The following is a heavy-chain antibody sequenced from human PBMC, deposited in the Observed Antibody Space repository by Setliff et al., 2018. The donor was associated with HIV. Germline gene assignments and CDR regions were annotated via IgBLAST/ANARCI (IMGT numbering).Heavy chain of an antibody. CDR1: GGSISSGSYN. Sequence: SETLSLTCIVSGGSISSGSYNWTWIRQPAGKGLEWIGHIHTSGSTDYNPSLKSRVTISVDTSTNQFSLKLSSVSAADTAVYYCTSSGYTFAFNWFDPWGQGTLVTVSS. J-gene: IGHJ5*02. CDR3: TSSGYTFAFNWFDP. V-gene: IGHV4-61*09. D-gene: IGHD5-18*01. CDR2: IHTSGST.